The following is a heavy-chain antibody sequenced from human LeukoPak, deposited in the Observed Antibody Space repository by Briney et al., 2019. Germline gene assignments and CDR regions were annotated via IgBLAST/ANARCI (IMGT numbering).Heavy chain of an antibody. J-gene: IGHJ4*02. CDR2: INAGNGNT. V-gene: IGHV1-3*01. CDR3: ARDYYGSGSYYSAY. D-gene: IGHD3-10*01. Sequence: ASVKVSYKASGYTFTSYAMHWVRQAPGQRLEWMGWINAGNGNTKYSQKFQGRVTITRDTSASTAYMELSSLRSEDTAVYYCARDYYGSGSYYSAYWGQGTLVTVSS. CDR1: GYTFTSYA.